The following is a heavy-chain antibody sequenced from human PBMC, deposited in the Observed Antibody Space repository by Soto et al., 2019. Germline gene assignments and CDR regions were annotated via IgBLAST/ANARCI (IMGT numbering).Heavy chain of an antibody. Sequence: GGSLRLSCAASGFTFSSYGMHWVRQAPGKGLEWVAVISYDGSNKYYADSVKGRFTISRDNSKNTLYLQMNSLRAEDTAVYYCENPWVHDAFDICGQGTLVAVSS. CDR3: ENPWVHDAFDI. CDR2: ISYDGSNK. J-gene: IGHJ3*02. D-gene: IGHD7-27*01. V-gene: IGHV3-30*18. CDR1: GFTFSSYG.